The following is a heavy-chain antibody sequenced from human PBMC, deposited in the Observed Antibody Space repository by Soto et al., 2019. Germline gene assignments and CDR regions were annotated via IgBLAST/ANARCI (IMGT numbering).Heavy chain of an antibody. Sequence: EVRVLESGGGLVQPGGSLRLSCAASGFTFGSYAMGWVRQAPGEGLEWISSISDSGDGTYDADSVKGRFTISRDNSKNTLYLQMNSLRAEDTAVYHCAKGTSGSSYSGMDVWGQGTTVTVS. CDR2: ISDSGDGT. D-gene: IGHD5-12*01. J-gene: IGHJ6*02. CDR3: AKGTSGSSYSGMDV. CDR1: GFTFGSYA. V-gene: IGHV3-23*01.